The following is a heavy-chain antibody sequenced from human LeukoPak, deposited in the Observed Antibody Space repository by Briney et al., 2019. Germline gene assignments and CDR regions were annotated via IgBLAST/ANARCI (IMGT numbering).Heavy chain of an antibody. Sequence: SETLSLTCTVSGDSISSDYWSWIRQPPGKGLEWIGYIYRFGNTDYNPSLMRRVTISLDTSKKQLSLNLTSVTAADTAVYYCAGRGQRYFRDWGQGPLVTVSS. CDR3: AGRGQRYFRD. CDR2: IYRFGNT. J-gene: IGHJ1*01. V-gene: IGHV4-4*08. CDR1: GDSISSDY.